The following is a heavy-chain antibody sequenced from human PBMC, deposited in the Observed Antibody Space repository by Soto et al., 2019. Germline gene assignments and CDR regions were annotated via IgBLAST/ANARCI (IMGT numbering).Heavy chain of an antibody. CDR1: GFTFSNYG. D-gene: IGHD1-26*01. CDR2: ITASSGAT. CDR3: AKNQWELLH. J-gene: IGHJ4*02. V-gene: IGHV3-23*01. Sequence: PGGSLRLSCGASGFTFSNYGMTWVRQAPGKGLEWVSSITASSGATYYPDSVKGRFTISRDSSQNTLYLQMNSLRVDDTAIYFCAKNQWELLHWGQGTLVTVS.